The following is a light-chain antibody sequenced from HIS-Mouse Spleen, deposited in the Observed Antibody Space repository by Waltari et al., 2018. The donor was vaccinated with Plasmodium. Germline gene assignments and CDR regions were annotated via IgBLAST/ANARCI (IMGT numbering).Light chain of an antibody. J-gene: IGLJ3*02. CDR2: DVS. CDR1: SRDVGGYNY. Sequence: QSALTQPRSVSGSPGQSVTISCTGTSRDVGGYNYVSWHQQHPGKAPKLMIYDVSKRPSGFPDCVSGSKSGNTASLTISGLQADDEADYYCCSYAGSYTWVFGGGTKLTVL. CDR3: CSYAGSYTWV. V-gene: IGLV2-11*01.